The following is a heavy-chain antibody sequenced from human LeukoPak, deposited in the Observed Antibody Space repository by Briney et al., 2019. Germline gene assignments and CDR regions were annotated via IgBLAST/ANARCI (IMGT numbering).Heavy chain of an antibody. Sequence: GRSLRLSCAASGFTFSSYGMHWVRQAPGKGLEWVAVISYDGSNKYYADSVKGRFTISRDNSKNTLYLQMNSLRAEDTAVYYCAKGEGANWNVRLDAFDIWGQGTMVTVSS. D-gene: IGHD1-1*01. CDR2: ISYDGSNK. J-gene: IGHJ3*02. CDR1: GFTFSSYG. CDR3: AKGEGANWNVRLDAFDI. V-gene: IGHV3-30*18.